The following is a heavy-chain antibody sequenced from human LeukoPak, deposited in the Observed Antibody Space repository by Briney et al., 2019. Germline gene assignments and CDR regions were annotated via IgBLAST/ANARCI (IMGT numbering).Heavy chain of an antibody. CDR2: IYYSGST. D-gene: IGHD3-10*01. Sequence: SETLSLTCTVSGGSISSGGYYWSWICQHPGKGLEWIGYIYYSGSTYYNPSLKSRVTISVDTSKNQFSLKLSSVTAADTAVYYCAREDGSGSFQPQFDYWGQGTLVTVSS. J-gene: IGHJ4*02. CDR3: AREDGSGSFQPQFDY. V-gene: IGHV4-31*03. CDR1: GGSISSGGYY.